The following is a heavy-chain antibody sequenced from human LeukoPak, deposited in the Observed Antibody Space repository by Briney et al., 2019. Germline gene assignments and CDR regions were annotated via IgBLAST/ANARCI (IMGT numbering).Heavy chain of an antibody. J-gene: IGHJ5*02. CDR3: ARMSSGWTSDNWFDP. Sequence: SETLSLTCTVSGGSISSGGYYWSWIRQHPGKGLEWIGYIYYSGSTYYNPSLKSRVTISVDTSKNQFSLKLSSVTAADTAVYYCARMSSGWTSDNWFDPWGQGTLVTVSS. V-gene: IGHV4-31*03. CDR2: IYYSGST. CDR1: GGSISSGGYY. D-gene: IGHD6-19*01.